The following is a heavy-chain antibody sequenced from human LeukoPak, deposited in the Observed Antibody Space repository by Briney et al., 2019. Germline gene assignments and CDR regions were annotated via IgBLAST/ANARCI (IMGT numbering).Heavy chain of an antibody. CDR2: ISSSSTI. Sequence: PGGSLRLSCAASGFTFSSYSMNWVRQAPGKGLEWVSYISSSSTIYYADSVKGRFTVSRDNAKNSLYLQMNSLRAEDAAVYYCARDSYGYGDLDYWGQGTLVTVSS. CDR1: GFTFSSYS. V-gene: IGHV3-48*01. J-gene: IGHJ4*02. D-gene: IGHD5-18*01. CDR3: ARDSYGYGDLDY.